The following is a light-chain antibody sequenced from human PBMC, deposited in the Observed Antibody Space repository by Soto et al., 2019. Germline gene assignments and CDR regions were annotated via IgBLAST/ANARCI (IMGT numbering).Light chain of an antibody. CDR3: QQAAHFPLT. Sequence: DIQMTQSPSSVSASVGDRVTINCRASQEISNWLAWFQQKPGKGPKVLIYGASNLQSGVPSRFSGSGSRTDFTLTISSLQPEDFATYYCQQAAHFPLTFGGGTKVDI. CDR1: QEISNW. J-gene: IGKJ4*01. V-gene: IGKV1-12*01. CDR2: GAS.